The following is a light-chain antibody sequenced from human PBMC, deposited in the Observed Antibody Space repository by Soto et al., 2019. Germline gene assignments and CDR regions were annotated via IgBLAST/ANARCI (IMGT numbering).Light chain of an antibody. J-gene: IGLJ3*02. CDR1: SSNIGSNT. Sequence: QTVVTQPPSASGTPGQRVTISCSGSSSNIGSNTVNWYQQLPGTAPKLLIYSNNQRPSGVPDRFSGSKSGTSASRAISGLQSEDEADYSGAAWDDSLNGWVFGGGTKLPVL. CDR3: AAWDDSLNGWV. CDR2: SNN. V-gene: IGLV1-44*01.